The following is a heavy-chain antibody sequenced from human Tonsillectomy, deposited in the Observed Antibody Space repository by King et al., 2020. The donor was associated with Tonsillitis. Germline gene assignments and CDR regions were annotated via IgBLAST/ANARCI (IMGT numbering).Heavy chain of an antibody. J-gene: IGHJ4*02. Sequence: VQLVESGAEVKKPGASVRLSCKASGCTFTYLYIHWVRQAPGQGLEWMGFIDPSGGTTTYAQRFQGRVTMTRDTSTGTVYMDLSSLRSGDTAVYYCAISSHSGSYYFDYWGQGTLVTVSS. CDR3: AISSHSGSYYFDY. CDR2: IDPSGGTT. V-gene: IGHV1-46*01. D-gene: IGHD1-26*01. CDR1: GCTFTYLY.